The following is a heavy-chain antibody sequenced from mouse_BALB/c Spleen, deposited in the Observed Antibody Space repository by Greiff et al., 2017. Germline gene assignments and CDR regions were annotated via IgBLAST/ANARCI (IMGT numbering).Heavy chain of an antibody. V-gene: IGHV3-6*02. J-gene: IGHJ3*01. CDR3: ARRVYD. Sequence: EVKLQESGPGLVKPSQSLSLTCSVTGYSITSGYYWNWIRQFPGNKLEWMGYISYDGSNNYNPSLKNRISITRDTSKNQFFLKLNSVTTEDTATYSCARRVYDWGQGTLVTVSA. CDR2: ISYDGSN. D-gene: IGHD2-10*02. CDR1: GYSITSGYY.